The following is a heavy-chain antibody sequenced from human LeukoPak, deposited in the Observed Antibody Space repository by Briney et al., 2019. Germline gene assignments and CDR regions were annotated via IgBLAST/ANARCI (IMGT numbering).Heavy chain of an antibody. CDR1: GGSFSGYY. D-gene: IGHD4-17*01. Sequence: SSETLSLTCAVYGGSFSGYYWSWIRQPPGKGLEWIGEINHSGSTNYNPSLKSRVTISVDTSKNQFSLKLSSVTAADTAVYYCARTYGDSGWFDPWGQGTLVTVSS. J-gene: IGHJ5*02. V-gene: IGHV4-34*01. CDR3: ARTYGDSGWFDP. CDR2: INHSGST.